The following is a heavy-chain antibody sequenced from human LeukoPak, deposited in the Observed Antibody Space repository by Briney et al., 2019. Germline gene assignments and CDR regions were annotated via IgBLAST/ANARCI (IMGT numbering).Heavy chain of an antibody. Sequence: PAVTLSFSCAAPGFMFHDYAIHRVRHAPGKGLEWVSIISGDGGSNFYADYVKGRFTISRDNSKNSLYLQMNSLRSDATALYYCARESESSGWYDYWGRGTLVTVSS. CDR3: ARESESSGWYDY. CDR2: ISGDGGSN. J-gene: IGHJ4*02. D-gene: IGHD6-19*01. CDR1: GFMFHDYA. V-gene: IGHV3-43*02.